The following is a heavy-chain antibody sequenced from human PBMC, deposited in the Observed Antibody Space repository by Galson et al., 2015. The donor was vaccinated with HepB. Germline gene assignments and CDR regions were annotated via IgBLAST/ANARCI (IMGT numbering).Heavy chain of an antibody. CDR1: GFTFSFYA. CDR2: ISFDGSNK. V-gene: IGHV3-30-3*01. D-gene: IGHD3-22*01. J-gene: IGHJ4*02. Sequence: SLRLSCAASGFTFSFYAMHWVRQAPGKGLEWVAVISFDGSNKYYADSVKGRFTISRDNSKNSKNTLYLQMNSLRPEDTAVYYCARSYIMTMIVVGFDYWGQGALVTVSS. CDR3: ARSYIMTMIVVGFDY.